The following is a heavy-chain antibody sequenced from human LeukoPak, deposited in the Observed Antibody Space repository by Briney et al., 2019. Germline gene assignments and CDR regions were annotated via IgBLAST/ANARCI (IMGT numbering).Heavy chain of an antibody. CDR1: GFTFSSYA. CDR2: ISGSSSYI. D-gene: IGHD4-17*01. Sequence: GGSLRLSCAASGFTFSSYAMSWVRQAPGKGLEWVSAISGSSSYIYYADSVKGRFTISRDNAQNSLYLQMNSLRADDTAVYYCARGTTDYIGMDVWGQGTTVTVSS. V-gene: IGHV3-21*01. CDR3: ARGTTDYIGMDV. J-gene: IGHJ6*02.